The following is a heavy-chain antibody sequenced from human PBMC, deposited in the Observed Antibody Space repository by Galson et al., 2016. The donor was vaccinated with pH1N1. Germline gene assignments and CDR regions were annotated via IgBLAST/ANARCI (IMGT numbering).Heavy chain of an antibody. V-gene: IGHV3-74*01. CDR1: GFTLSSDW. Sequence: SLRLSCAASGFTLSSDWMHWIRQTPGKGLVWVSRINPSGTTINYADSVKGRFTISRDSAKNSLYLQMNSLRGGDTAVYYWARDRCFLSVTTSAFHMWGQGTMVTVSS. CDR3: ARDRCFLSVTTSAFHM. J-gene: IGHJ3*02. CDR2: INPSGTTI. D-gene: IGHD4-17*01.